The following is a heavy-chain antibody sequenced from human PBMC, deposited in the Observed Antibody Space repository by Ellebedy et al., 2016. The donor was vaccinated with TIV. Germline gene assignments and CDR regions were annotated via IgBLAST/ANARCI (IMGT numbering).Heavy chain of an antibody. Sequence: GESLKISCKGSGYSFTSYWIGWVRQMPGKGLEWMGIIYPGESDTRFSPSFQGQVTISADKAISTAYRQWSSRKASDTAMYSCARLIEMATTELGVSWFDPWGQGTLVTVSS. CDR1: GYSFTSYW. CDR2: IYPGESDT. V-gene: IGHV5-51*01. J-gene: IGHJ5*02. D-gene: IGHD5-24*01. CDR3: ARLIEMATTELGVSWFDP.